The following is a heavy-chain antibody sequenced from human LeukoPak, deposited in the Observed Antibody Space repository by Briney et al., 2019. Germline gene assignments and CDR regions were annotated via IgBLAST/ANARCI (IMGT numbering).Heavy chain of an antibody. D-gene: IGHD5-18*01. Sequence: PSETLSLTCTVSGGSISSYYWSWIRQPPGKGLEWIGYIYYSGSTNYNPSLKSRVTISVDTSKNQFSLKLSSVTAADTAVYYCARVSTAMGPAHHYYYMDVWGKGTTVTVSS. CDR3: ARVSTAMGPAHHYYYMDV. V-gene: IGHV4-59*01. CDR2: IYYSGST. CDR1: GGSISSYY. J-gene: IGHJ6*03.